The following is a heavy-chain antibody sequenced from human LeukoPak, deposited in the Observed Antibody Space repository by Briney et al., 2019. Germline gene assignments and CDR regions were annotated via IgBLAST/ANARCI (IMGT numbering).Heavy chain of an antibody. CDR2: IYYGGNT. CDR3: ARHDSSGPYNAFDI. CDR1: GYSISSGYY. J-gene: IGHJ3*02. Sequence: MTSETLSLTCTVSGYSISSGYYWGWIRQPPGKGLEWIGSIYYGGNTYYNPSLKSRVTMSVDTSKNQFSLKLSSVTAADTAVYYCARHDSSGPYNAFDIWGQGTMVTVSS. V-gene: IGHV4-38-2*02. D-gene: IGHD3-22*01.